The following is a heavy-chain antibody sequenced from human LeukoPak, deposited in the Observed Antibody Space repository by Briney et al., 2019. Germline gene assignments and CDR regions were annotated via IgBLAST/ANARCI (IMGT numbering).Heavy chain of an antibody. CDR3: ARLFDYYDSSGFDY. Sequence: SETLSLTCTVSGGSISSSSYYWGWIRQPPGKGLEWIGSIYYSGSTYYNPSLKSRVTVSVDTSKNQFSLKLSSVTAADTAVYYCARLFDYYDSSGFDYWGQGTLVTVSS. CDR1: GGSISSSSYY. CDR2: IYYSGST. J-gene: IGHJ4*02. V-gene: IGHV4-39*01. D-gene: IGHD3-22*01.